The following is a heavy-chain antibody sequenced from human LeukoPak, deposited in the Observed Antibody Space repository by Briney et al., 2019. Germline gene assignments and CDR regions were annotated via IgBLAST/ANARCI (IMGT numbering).Heavy chain of an antibody. Sequence: GESLKISCKGSGYSFTNYWIGWVRQMPGKGLEWMGIIFPGDSHTRYSPSFQGQVTMSADKSISTAYLQSSSLRASDTAMYYCARSSVNWFDPWGQGTLVTVSS. CDR2: IFPGDSHT. CDR3: ARSSVNWFDP. CDR1: GYSFTNYW. J-gene: IGHJ5*02. V-gene: IGHV5-51*01. D-gene: IGHD3-3*01.